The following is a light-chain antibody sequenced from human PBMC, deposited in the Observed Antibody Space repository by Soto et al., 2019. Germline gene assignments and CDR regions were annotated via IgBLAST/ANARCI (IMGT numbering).Light chain of an antibody. CDR1: SGSVSTSFY. J-gene: IGLJ3*02. Sequence: QTVVTQEPSVSVAPGRTVTLTCGLRSGSVSTSFYPSWYQQTPGQAPRTLMYNTNIRSSGVPDRFSGSILGNKAALTITGAQADDESDYYCVLYMGSGIWVFGGGTKLTVL. CDR3: VLYMGSGIWV. V-gene: IGLV8-61*01. CDR2: NTN.